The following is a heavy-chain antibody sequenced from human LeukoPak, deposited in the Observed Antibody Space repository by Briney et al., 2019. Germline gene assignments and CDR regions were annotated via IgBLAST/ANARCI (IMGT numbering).Heavy chain of an antibody. J-gene: IGHJ4*02. CDR3: ARGRGMGRGVPLDY. V-gene: IGHV4-59*01. CDR2: IYYSGST. Sequence: SETLSLTCAVSGGSISSYYWRWIRQPPGKGLEWIEYIYYSGSTNYNPSLKSRVTISVDTSKNQFSLKLSSVTAADTAVYYCARGRGMGRGVPLDYWGQGTLVTVSS. D-gene: IGHD3-10*01. CDR1: GGSISSYY.